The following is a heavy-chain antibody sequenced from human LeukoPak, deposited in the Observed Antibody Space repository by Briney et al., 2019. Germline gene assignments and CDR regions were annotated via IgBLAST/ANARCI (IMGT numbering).Heavy chain of an antibody. CDR2: ISGSGGST. CDR1: GFTVSSNY. V-gene: IGHV3-23*01. CDR3: AKDARTYYYYYMDV. J-gene: IGHJ6*03. Sequence: PGGSLRLSCAASGFTVSSNYMSWVRQAPGKGLEWVSAISGSGGSTYYADSVKGRFTISRDNSKNTLYLQMNSLRAEDTAVYYCAKDARTYYYYYMDVWGKGTTVTISS. D-gene: IGHD6-6*01.